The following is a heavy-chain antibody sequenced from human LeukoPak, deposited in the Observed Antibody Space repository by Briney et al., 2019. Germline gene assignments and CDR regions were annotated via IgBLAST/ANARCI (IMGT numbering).Heavy chain of an antibody. CDR2: INPSGGST. CDR1: GYTFTSYY. D-gene: IGHD3-22*01. V-gene: IGHV1-46*01. CDR3: ARERPAMQVWITMIVVAQVGWYWFDP. J-gene: IGHJ5*02. Sequence: ASVKVSCKASGYTFTSYYMHWVRQAPGQGLEWMGIINPSGGSTSYAQKFQGRVTMTRDTSTSTVYVELSSLRSEDTAVYYCARERPAMQVWITMIVVAQVGWYWFDPWGQGTLVTVSS.